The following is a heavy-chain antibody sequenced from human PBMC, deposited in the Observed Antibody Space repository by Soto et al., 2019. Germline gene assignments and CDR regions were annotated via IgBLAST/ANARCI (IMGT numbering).Heavy chain of an antibody. Sequence: GGSLRLSCSASGLSFNDYAMHWVRQAAGKGLKYVSSISSNGVSTYYADSVKGRFTISRDNSKNTLYLQMNSLRVEDTAVYYCVKDRFVNYWGQGALVTVSS. CDR2: ISSNGVST. J-gene: IGHJ4*02. CDR3: VKDRFVNY. CDR1: GLSFNDYA. D-gene: IGHD3-3*01. V-gene: IGHV3-64D*06.